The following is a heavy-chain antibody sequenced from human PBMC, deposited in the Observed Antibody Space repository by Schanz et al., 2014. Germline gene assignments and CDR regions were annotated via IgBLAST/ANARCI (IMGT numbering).Heavy chain of an antibody. Sequence: EVQLLESGGGLVQPGGSLRLSCAASGFTFSSYAMSWVRQAPGKGLEWVSAISGSGGSTYYADSVKGRFTISRDNAKNSLFLQMNSLRAEDTAVYYCARIGGSDFDYWAQGTLVTVSS. J-gene: IGHJ4*02. CDR1: GFTFSSYA. CDR3: ARIGGSDFDY. D-gene: IGHD3-10*01. CDR2: ISGSGGST. V-gene: IGHV3-23*01.